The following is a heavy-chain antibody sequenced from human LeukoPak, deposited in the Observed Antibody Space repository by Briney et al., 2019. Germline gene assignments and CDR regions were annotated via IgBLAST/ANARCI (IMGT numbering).Heavy chain of an antibody. Sequence: PGGSLRLSCVASGFTISSYWMHWVRQAPGKGLEWVANIKQDGSEEYYVDSVKGRFSISRGDSKNTLFLDMSNLRVEDTALYYCARDLSAAFDFWGQGVLVTVSS. CDR1: GFTISSYW. D-gene: IGHD6-25*01. J-gene: IGHJ4*02. CDR2: IKQDGSEE. CDR3: ARDLSAAFDF. V-gene: IGHV3-7*01.